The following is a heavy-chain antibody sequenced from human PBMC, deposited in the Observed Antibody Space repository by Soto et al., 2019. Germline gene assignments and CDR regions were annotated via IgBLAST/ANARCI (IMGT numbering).Heavy chain of an antibody. CDR1: GGTLSTCA. V-gene: IGHV1-69*13. CDR3: ARDDAFDI. J-gene: IGHJ3*02. Sequence: GTSVKFDCRASGGTLSTCAISWVRQAPGQGLEWMGGIIPIFGTANYAQKFQGRVTITADESTSTAYMELSSLRSEDTAVYYCARDDAFDIWGQGTMVTVSS. CDR2: IIPIFGTA.